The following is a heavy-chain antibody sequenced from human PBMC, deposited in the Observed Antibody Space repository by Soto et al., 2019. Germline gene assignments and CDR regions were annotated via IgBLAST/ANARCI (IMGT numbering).Heavy chain of an antibody. J-gene: IGHJ6*02. CDR3: ARSQGSSTSLEIYYYYYYGMGG. CDR2: IIPIPGTA. D-gene: IGHD2-2*01. Sequence: QVQLVQSGAEVKKPGSSVKVSCKASGGTFSSYAISWVRQAPGQGLEWMGGIIPIPGTANYAQKFQGRVTITADESTSTAYMELSSLRSEDTAVYYCARSQGSSTSLEIYYYYYYGMGGWGQGTRVTASS. CDR1: GGTFSSYA. V-gene: IGHV1-69*01.